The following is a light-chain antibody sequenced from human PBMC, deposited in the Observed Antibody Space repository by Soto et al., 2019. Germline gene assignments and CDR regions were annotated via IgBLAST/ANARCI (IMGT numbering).Light chain of an antibody. CDR1: SSNIGGNT. CDR2: GNN. J-gene: IGLJ2*01. Sequence: QSVLTQPPSASETPGQRVTISCSGSSSNIGGNTVHWYQQFPGTAPKLLIYGNNQRPLGVPDRFSGSKSGTSASLAISGLQSEDEADYYCATWDDSLNGVVFGGGTKLTVL. V-gene: IGLV1-44*01. CDR3: ATWDDSLNGVV.